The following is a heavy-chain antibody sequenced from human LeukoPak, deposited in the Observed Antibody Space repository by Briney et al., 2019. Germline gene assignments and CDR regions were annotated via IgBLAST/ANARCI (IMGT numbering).Heavy chain of an antibody. Sequence: SETLSLTCAVSGYSISSGYYWGWIRQPPGKGLEGIGNIYHSGSTYYNPSLKSRVTISVDTSKNRFFLKLNSVTAADTAVYYCARHSIAAGGRHWFDPWGQGTLVTVSS. V-gene: IGHV4-38-2*01. CDR2: IYHSGST. CDR3: ARHSIAAGGRHWFDP. J-gene: IGHJ5*02. D-gene: IGHD6-13*01. CDR1: GYSISSGYY.